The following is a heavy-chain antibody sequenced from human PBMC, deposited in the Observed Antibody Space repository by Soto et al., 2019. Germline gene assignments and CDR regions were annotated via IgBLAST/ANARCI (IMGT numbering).Heavy chain of an antibody. CDR3: ARAPGYSGNWFDP. CDR2: IYHSGSA. V-gene: IGHV4-30-2*01. J-gene: IGHJ5*02. CDR1: GGSISSGGYS. Sequence: SETLSLTCAVSGGSISSGGYSWSWIRQPPGKGLEWIGYIYHSGSAYYNPSLKSRVTISVDRSKNQFSLKLSSVTAADTAVYYCARAPGYSGNWFDPCGQGTLVTVSS. D-gene: IGHD1-26*01.